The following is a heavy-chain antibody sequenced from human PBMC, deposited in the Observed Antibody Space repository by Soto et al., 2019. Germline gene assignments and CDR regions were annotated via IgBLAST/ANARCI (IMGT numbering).Heavy chain of an antibody. CDR2: IKQDGSEK. V-gene: IGHV3-7*01. D-gene: IGHD5-12*01. Sequence: GGSLRLSCAASGFTFSSYWMSWVRQAPGKGLEWVANIKQDGSEKYYVDSVKGRFTISRDNAKNSLYLQMNSLRAEDPAGYYCARESRRRASSGYEIPNDFDSWAREPWSPSPQ. CDR3: ARESRRRASSGYEIPNDFDS. J-gene: IGHJ4*02. CDR1: GFTFSSYW.